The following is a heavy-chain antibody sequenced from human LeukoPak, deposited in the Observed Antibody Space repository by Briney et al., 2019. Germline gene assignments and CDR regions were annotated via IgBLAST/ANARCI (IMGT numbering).Heavy chain of an antibody. CDR2: ISSSGSTI. D-gene: IGHD3-22*01. CDR1: GFTFSDYY. V-gene: IGHV3-11*01. Sequence: GGSLRLSCAASGFTFSDYYMSWIRQAPGKGLEWVSYISSSGSTIYYADSVKGRFTISRDNAKNSLYLQMNSLRAEDTAVYYCARDDSSGPYYFDYWGQGTPVTVSS. CDR3: ARDDSSGPYYFDY. J-gene: IGHJ4*02.